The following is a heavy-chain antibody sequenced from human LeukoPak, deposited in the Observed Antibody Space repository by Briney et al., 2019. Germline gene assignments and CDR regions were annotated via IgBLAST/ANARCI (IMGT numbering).Heavy chain of an antibody. V-gene: IGHV3-7*01. J-gene: IGHJ4*02. CDR3: ARDQGLVYYYGSGSYSY. Sequence: GGSLRLSCAASGFTFSSYWMSWVRQAPGKGLEWVANIKQDGSEKYYVDSVKGRFTISRDNAKNSLYLQMNSLRAEDTAVYYCARDQGLVYYYGSGSYSYWGQGTLVTVSS. CDR2: IKQDGSEK. D-gene: IGHD3-10*01. CDR1: GFTFSSYW.